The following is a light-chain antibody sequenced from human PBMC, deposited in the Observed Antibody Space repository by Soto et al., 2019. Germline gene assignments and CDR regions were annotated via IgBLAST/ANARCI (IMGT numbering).Light chain of an antibody. CDR3: QQYHGFSRT. CDR2: DAS. V-gene: IGKV1-5*01. CDR1: QSISSW. Sequence: EIQMTQSPSTLSAYVGDRVTITCRASQSISSWLAWYQQKPGKAPKLLIYDASSLESGVPSRFSGSGSGTEFTLTISSMQPDDLATYYCQQYHGFSRTFGQGTKVDI. J-gene: IGKJ1*01.